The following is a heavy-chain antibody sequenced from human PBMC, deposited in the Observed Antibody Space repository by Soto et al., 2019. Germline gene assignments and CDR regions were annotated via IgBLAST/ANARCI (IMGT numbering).Heavy chain of an antibody. Sequence: QVQLVQSGAEVKKPGSSVKVSCKASGGAFRSYTISWVRQAPGQGLEWMGGITPIFGAANYAQKFEGRVTISADKSTTTAYMERSNLTSEYTAVYYCARDEIAVANRVGMDVWGQGTTVIVSS. J-gene: IGHJ6*02. CDR3: ARDEIAVANRVGMDV. CDR1: GGAFRSYT. V-gene: IGHV1-69*06. D-gene: IGHD6-19*01. CDR2: ITPIFGAA.